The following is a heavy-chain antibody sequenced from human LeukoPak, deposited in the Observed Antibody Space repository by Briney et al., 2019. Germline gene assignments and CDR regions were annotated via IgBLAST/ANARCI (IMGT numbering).Heavy chain of an antibody. CDR2: IYTSGSA. V-gene: IGHV4-61*02. Sequence: SQTLSLTCTVSGGSISSGSYYWSWIRQPAGKGLEWIGRIYTSGSANYNPSLKSRVTISVDTSKNQFSLKLSSVTAADTAVYYCARLLTLNHAPYYYYYMDVWGKGTTVTVSS. CDR1: GGSISSGSYY. J-gene: IGHJ6*03. D-gene: IGHD1-14*01. CDR3: ARLLTLNHAPYYYYYMDV.